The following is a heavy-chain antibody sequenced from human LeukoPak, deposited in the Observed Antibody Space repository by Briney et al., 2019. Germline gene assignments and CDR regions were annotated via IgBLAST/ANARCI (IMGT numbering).Heavy chain of an antibody. CDR1: GGSFSGYY. D-gene: IGHD3-22*01. CDR3: ARGQGYYDSSGYYRY. CDR2: INHSGST. J-gene: IGHJ4*02. Sequence: SETLSLTCAVYGGSFSGYYWSWIRQPPGKGLEWIGEINHSGSTNYNPSLKSRVTISVDTSKNQFSLKLSSVTAADTAVYYCARGQGYYDSSGYYRYWGQGTLVTVSS. V-gene: IGHV4-34*01.